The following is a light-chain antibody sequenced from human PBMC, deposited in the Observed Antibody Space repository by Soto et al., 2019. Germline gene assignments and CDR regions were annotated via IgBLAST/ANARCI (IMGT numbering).Light chain of an antibody. CDR2: GNI. V-gene: IGLV1-44*01. Sequence: QAVVTQPPSASGTPGQTVTISCSGGSSNMGRNAINWYQQLPGTAPKLLIYGNIKRPSGVPDRFSGSKSGTSASLAISALQSDDEADYYCAAWDDSLNGWVFGGGTKVTVL. CDR1: SSNMGRNA. J-gene: IGLJ3*02. CDR3: AAWDDSLNGWV.